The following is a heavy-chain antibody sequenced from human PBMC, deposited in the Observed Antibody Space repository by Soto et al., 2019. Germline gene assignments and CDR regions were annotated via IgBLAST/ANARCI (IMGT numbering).Heavy chain of an antibody. CDR1: GYSFTSYW. Sequence: PGESLKISCKGSGYSFTSYWIGWVRQMPGKGLEWMGIIYPGDSDTRYSPSFQGQVTISADTSISTAYLQWSSLKASDTAMYYWARQVYVGSDYYGMDVWGQGTTVTVSS. J-gene: IGHJ6*02. CDR3: ARQVYVGSDYYGMDV. CDR2: IYPGDSDT. V-gene: IGHV5-51*01. D-gene: IGHD3-10*01.